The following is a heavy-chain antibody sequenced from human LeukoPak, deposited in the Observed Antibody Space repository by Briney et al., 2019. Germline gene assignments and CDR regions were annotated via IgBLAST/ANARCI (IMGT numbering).Heavy chain of an antibody. CDR2: ITDSGSNT. D-gene: IGHD1-7*01. CDR1: GFTFSNYG. Sequence: GGSLRLSCAASGFTFSNYGMSWVRQAPGKGLEWVSTITDSGSNTYYADSVRGRFTVSRDNSKNALYLQMNSLRAEDTAVYYCAKRITGTSWFDPWGQGTLVTVSP. V-gene: IGHV3-23*01. CDR3: AKRITGTSWFDP. J-gene: IGHJ5*02.